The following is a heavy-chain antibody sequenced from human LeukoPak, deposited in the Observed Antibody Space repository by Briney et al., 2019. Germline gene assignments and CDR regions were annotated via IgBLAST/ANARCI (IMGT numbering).Heavy chain of an antibody. J-gene: IGHJ4*02. CDR1: GYSSTTYT. D-gene: IGHD6-13*01. V-gene: IGHV1-18*01. CDR2: ISAYNGNT. CDR3: ARIAAAENYFDY. Sequence: ASVKVSCKASGYSSTTYTITWVRQAPGQGLEWVGWISAYNGNTNYAQKLQGRVTMTTDTSTSTAYMELRSLRSDDTAVYYCARIAAAENYFDYWGQGTLVTVSS.